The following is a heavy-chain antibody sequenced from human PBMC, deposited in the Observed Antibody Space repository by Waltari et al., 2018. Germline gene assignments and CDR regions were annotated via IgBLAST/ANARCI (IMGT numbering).Heavy chain of an antibody. CDR2: IGFEGSDK. CDR3: AKDAFGNTYLDF. D-gene: IGHD2-2*02. V-gene: IGHV3-30*02. CDR1: GFTFSNFG. Sequence: VQLLESGGGVVQPGGSLRLSCATSGFTFSNFGMHWVRQAPGKGLEWVALIGFEGSDKFYADSVRGRFTISRDNSARTLYLDMDSLRLDDTAMYYCAKDAFGNTYLDFWGQGTLVTVSS. J-gene: IGHJ4*02.